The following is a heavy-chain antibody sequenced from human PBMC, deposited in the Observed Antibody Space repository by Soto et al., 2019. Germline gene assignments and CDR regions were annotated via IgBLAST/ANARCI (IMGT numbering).Heavy chain of an antibody. CDR2: TYYRSKWYN. Sequence: PSQPVSLTCAISWDSFSSNIAACNCIRQSPSRGLEWLGRTYYRSKWYNDYAVSVKSRMTIDPDTSKNQFSLQLHSVTPEDTAVYYCDRDPNNWNDAWGQGTLVTVSS. CDR1: WDSFSSNIAA. J-gene: IGHJ5*02. CDR3: DRDPNNWNDA. V-gene: IGHV6-1*01.